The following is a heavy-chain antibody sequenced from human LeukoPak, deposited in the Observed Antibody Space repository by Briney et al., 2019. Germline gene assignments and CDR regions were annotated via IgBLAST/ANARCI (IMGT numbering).Heavy chain of an antibody. Sequence: PGGSLRLSCAASGFTFYDYAMNWVRQAPGKGLEWVSAISGSDGSTYYADSVKGRFTISRDNSKNTLYLQMNSLRAEDTAVYYCAKDIGPNILGYCSRVSCYGRGHNWFDPWGQGTLVTVSS. CDR3: AKDIGPNILGYCSRVSCYGRGHNWFDP. V-gene: IGHV3-23*01. D-gene: IGHD2-2*01. CDR2: ISGSDGST. J-gene: IGHJ5*02. CDR1: GFTFYDYA.